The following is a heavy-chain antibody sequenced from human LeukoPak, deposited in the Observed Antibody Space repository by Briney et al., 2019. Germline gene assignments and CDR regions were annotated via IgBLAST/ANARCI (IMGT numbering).Heavy chain of an antibody. Sequence: KPGGSLRLSCAASGFSFSSYSMNWVRQAPGKGLEWVSSISSSSSCIYYADSVKGRFTISRDDAKNSLYLQMHSLRAEHTAVYYCERDTGSALGIHPYYYMDVWGKGTTVTVSS. V-gene: IGHV3-21*01. J-gene: IGHJ6*03. CDR1: GFSFSSYS. CDR2: ISSSSSCI. CDR3: ERDTGSALGIHPYYYMDV. D-gene: IGHD1-14*01.